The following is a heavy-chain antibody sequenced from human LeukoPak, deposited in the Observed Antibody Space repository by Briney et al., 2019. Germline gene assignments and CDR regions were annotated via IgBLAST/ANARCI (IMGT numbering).Heavy chain of an antibody. D-gene: IGHD3-3*01. CDR1: GGSISSYY. Sequence: ASETLSLTCTVSGGSISSYYWSWIRQPPGKGLEWIGYIYTSGSTNYNPSLKSRVTISVDTSKNQFSLKLSSVTAADTAVYYCARGIFGVVIINYYYYYMDVWGKGTTVTVSS. J-gene: IGHJ6*03. CDR3: ARGIFGVVIINYYYYYMDV. V-gene: IGHV4-4*09. CDR2: IYTSGST.